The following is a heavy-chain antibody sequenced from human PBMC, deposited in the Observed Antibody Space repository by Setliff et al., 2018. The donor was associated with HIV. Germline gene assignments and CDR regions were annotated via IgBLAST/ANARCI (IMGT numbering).Heavy chain of an antibody. J-gene: IGHJ5*02. CDR2: IHYNGIT. D-gene: IGHD3-10*01. CDR3: ARTKGGSKHGSFCDS. V-gene: IGHV4-31*03. CDR1: GDSINTDGLY. Sequence: PSETLSLTCTVSGDSINTDGLYWTWIRQHPATGLEWIGYIHYNGITYYNPSLESRVSISVDLSKNQFSLKLNSVTVADTAVYYCARTKGGSKHGSFCDSWGQGILVTVSS.